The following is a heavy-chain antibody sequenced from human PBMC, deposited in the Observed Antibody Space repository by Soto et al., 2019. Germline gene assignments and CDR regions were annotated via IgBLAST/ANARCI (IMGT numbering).Heavy chain of an antibody. J-gene: IGHJ3*02. CDR1: GGTFSSYA. Sequence: QVQLVQFGAEVKKPGSSVKVSCKASGGTFSSYAISWVRQAPGQGLEWMGGIIPIFGTSNNAQKFQGRVTIXXDXSXXTVYMELSSLRSEDTALYYCAAIQYSSGWAGAFDIWGQGTMVTVSS. CDR2: IIPIFGTS. V-gene: IGHV1-69*12. CDR3: AAIQYSSGWAGAFDI. D-gene: IGHD6-19*01.